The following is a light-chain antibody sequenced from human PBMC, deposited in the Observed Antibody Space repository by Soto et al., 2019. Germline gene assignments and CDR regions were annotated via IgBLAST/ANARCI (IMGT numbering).Light chain of an antibody. Sequence: DIVMTQSPLSLPVTPVEPASISCRSSQSLLHSNGYNYLDWYLQKPGQSPQLLIYLGSNRASGVPDRFSGSGSGTDFTLKISRVEAEDVGVYYCMQALQTSITFGQGTRLEIK. CDR1: QSLLHSNGYNY. V-gene: IGKV2-28*01. CDR2: LGS. CDR3: MQALQTSIT. J-gene: IGKJ5*01.